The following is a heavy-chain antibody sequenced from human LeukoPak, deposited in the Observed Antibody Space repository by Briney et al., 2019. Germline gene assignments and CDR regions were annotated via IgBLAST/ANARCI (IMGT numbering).Heavy chain of an antibody. D-gene: IGHD5-12*01. J-gene: IGHJ4*02. V-gene: IGHV4-59*08. CDR1: GGSISSYY. Sequence: SETLSLTCTVSGGSISSYYWSWIRQPPGKGLEWIGYIYYSGSTNYNPSLKSRVTISVDTSKNQFSLKLSSVTAADAAVYYCARRGYSGYGGDYFDYWGQGTLVTVSS. CDR3: ARRGYSGYGGDYFDY. CDR2: IYYSGST.